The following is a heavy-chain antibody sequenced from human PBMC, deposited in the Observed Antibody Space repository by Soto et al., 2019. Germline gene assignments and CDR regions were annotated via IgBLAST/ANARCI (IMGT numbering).Heavy chain of an antibody. Sequence: SVTLPLPCTVAGGSISSYYWSWIRQHPRKELEWIGYIYYSGSTNYNPSLKSRVNISVDTSKNQLSLKLSFVTAADTAVYYCARYQMLYARSGGWFDPWGEGTLVTVSS. CDR1: GGSISSYY. D-gene: IGHD2-8*01. CDR2: IYYSGST. V-gene: IGHV4-59*01. J-gene: IGHJ5*02. CDR3: ARYQMLYARSGGWFDP.